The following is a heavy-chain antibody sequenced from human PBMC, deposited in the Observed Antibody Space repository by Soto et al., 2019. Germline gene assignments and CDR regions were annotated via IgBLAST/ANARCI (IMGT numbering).Heavy chain of an antibody. CDR3: AKDRDFWIGYPDYYYYYGMDG. CDR2: ISYDGSNK. CDR1: GFTFSSYG. D-gene: IGHD3-3*01. J-gene: IGHJ6*02. V-gene: IGHV3-30*18. Sequence: GGSLRLSCAASGFTFSSYGMHWVRQAPGKGLEWVAVISYDGSNKYYADSVKGRFTISRDNSKNTLYLQMNSLRAEDTAVYYCAKDRDFWIGYPDYYYYYGMDGWGQGTTVTVSS.